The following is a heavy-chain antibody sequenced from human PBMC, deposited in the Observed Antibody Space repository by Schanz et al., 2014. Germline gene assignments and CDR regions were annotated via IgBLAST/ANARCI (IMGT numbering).Heavy chain of an antibody. Sequence: EVQLVESGGGLVRPGGSLRLSCTTSGLIFSTYTLNWVRQAPGKGLEWISYISFSGNTIYYADSVKGRFTISRDNAKNSVFLQMNRLRAEDTALYYCTKGLLPVRALADVFDVSGQGTTVTVSS. D-gene: IGHD2-21*01. CDR2: ISFSGNTI. J-gene: IGHJ3*01. CDR3: TKGLLPVRALADVFDV. CDR1: GLIFSTYT. V-gene: IGHV3-48*01.